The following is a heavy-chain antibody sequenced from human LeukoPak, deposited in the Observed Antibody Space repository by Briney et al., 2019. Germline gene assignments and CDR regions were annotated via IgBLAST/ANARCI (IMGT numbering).Heavy chain of an antibody. CDR2: IYSGGST. Sequence: GGSLRLSCAASGFTVSSNYMSWVRQAPGEGLEWVSVIYSGGSTYYADSVKGRFTISRDNTKNTLYLQMNSLRAEDTAVYYCARSDTAMDPFDYWGQGTLVTVSS. V-gene: IGHV3-66*01. CDR1: GFTVSSNY. CDR3: ARSDTAMDPFDY. J-gene: IGHJ4*02. D-gene: IGHD5-18*01.